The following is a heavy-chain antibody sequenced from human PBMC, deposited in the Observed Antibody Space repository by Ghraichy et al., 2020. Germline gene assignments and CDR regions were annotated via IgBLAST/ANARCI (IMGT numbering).Heavy chain of an antibody. Sequence: GGSLRLSCAASGFTVSSSYMTWVRQAPGKGLEWVSVIYSGGDTYYADSVKGRFTISRDNSKNTVYLQMNSLRAEDTAVYYCARDLFYYDISGYRRDWYFDLWGRGTLVTVSS. CDR2: IYSGGDT. CDR1: GFTVSSSY. V-gene: IGHV3-53*01. J-gene: IGHJ2*01. CDR3: ARDLFYYDISGYRRDWYFDL. D-gene: IGHD3-22*01.